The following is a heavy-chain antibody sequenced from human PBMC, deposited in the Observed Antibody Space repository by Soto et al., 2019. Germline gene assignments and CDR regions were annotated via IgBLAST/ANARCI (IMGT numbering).Heavy chain of an antibody. D-gene: IGHD1-7*01. CDR1: GYTFTNYD. V-gene: IGHV1-46*01. CDR2: ISPSGGST. J-gene: IGHJ4*02. Sequence: QVQLVQSGAEVKKPGASVKVSCEASGYTFTNYDMHWVRQAPGQGLEWMGIISPSGGSTSYAQKFQGRVTMTRDTSTSTVYMDLSSLRSEDTAVYYCASGSGTTKFDYWGQGTLVTVSS. CDR3: ASGSGTTKFDY.